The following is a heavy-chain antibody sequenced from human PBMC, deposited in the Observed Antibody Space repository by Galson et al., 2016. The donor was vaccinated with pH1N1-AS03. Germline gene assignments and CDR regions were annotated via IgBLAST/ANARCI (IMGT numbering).Heavy chain of an antibody. Sequence: SLRLSCAASGFAFSSYGMHWVRQAPGKGLEWVALITYDGTTKFYAGSLKGRFNISRDNSKNTLYLQMSSPRAEDTAIYYCAREDRNFDYWGQETLVTVSS. V-gene: IGHV3-30*03. D-gene: IGHD1-14*01. CDR2: ITYDGTTK. CDR3: AREDRNFDY. CDR1: GFAFSSYG. J-gene: IGHJ4*02.